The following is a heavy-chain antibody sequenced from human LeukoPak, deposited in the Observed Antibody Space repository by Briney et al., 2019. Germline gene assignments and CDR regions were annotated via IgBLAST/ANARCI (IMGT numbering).Heavy chain of an antibody. J-gene: IGHJ5*02. CDR1: GGSISSGDYY. CDR3: TRGPSSSSFGWFDP. D-gene: IGHD6-6*01. CDR2: IYHSGNT. Sequence: SQTLSLTCTVSGGSISSGDYYWSWIRQPPGKGLECIGYIYHSGNTYYNPSLKSRVTISVDRSKNQFSLKLNSVTAADTGVYYCTRGPSSSSFGWFDPWGQGTLVTVSS. V-gene: IGHV4-30-2*01.